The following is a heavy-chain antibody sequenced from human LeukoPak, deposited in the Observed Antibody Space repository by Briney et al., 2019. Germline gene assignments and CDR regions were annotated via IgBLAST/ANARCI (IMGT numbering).Heavy chain of an antibody. D-gene: IGHD2-8*01. CDR1: GYTFTGYY. Sequence: ASVKVSCKASGYTFTGYYMHWVRQAPGRGLEWMGWINPNSGGTNYAQKFQGRVTMTRDTSISTAYMELSRLRSDDTDVYYCARLVYAISTFDYWGQGTLVTVSS. CDR2: INPNSGGT. J-gene: IGHJ4*02. CDR3: ARLVYAISTFDY. V-gene: IGHV1-2*02.